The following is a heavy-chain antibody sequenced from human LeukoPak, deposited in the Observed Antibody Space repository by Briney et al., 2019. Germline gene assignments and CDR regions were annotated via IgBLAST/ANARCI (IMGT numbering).Heavy chain of an antibody. D-gene: IGHD5-12*01. Sequence: GASVKVSCKSSGYTFTGYYMHWIRQAPGQGLEWMGWINPNSGGTNYAQKFQGRVTMTRDTSISTAYMELSRLRSDDTAVYYCATPEREYSGYDFGSWGQGTLVTVSS. J-gene: IGHJ4*02. CDR1: GYTFTGYY. CDR3: ATPEREYSGYDFGS. CDR2: INPNSGGT. V-gene: IGHV1-2*02.